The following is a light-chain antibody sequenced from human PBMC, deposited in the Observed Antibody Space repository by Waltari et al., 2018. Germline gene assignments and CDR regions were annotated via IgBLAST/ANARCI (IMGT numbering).Light chain of an antibody. CDR3: CSYAGSYTYV. CDR2: DVN. CDR1: SSNVGGSHY. V-gene: IGLV2-11*01. J-gene: IGLJ1*01. Sequence: QSALAQPRPVSGSPGQSVTIPFNGSSSNVGGSHYVTWYQQYPGQAPKLMLYDVNKRPSGVPHLFSGSKSGDTASLTISGLQAEDEADYYCCSYAGSYTYVFGTGTKVTV.